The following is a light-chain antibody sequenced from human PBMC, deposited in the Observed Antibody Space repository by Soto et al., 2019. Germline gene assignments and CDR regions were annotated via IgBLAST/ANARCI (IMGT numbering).Light chain of an antibody. CDR2: DAS. V-gene: IGKV3-11*01. J-gene: IGKJ4*01. CDR1: QSVSSY. Sequence: EIVLTQSPATLSLSPGERATLSCRASQSVSSYLAWYQQKPGQAPRLLIYDASNRATGIPARFSGSGSGTDYTVTITSLAPEDFAVYYCQQRSHWPSTFGGGTKVEIK. CDR3: QQRSHWPST.